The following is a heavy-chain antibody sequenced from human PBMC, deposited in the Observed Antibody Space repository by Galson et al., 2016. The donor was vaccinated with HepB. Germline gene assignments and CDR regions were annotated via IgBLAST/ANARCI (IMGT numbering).Heavy chain of an antibody. CDR2: IYHSGNT. V-gene: IGHV4-4*02. D-gene: IGHD1-1*01. CDR3: SSGSGNWYGVHVY. J-gene: IGHJ4*02. Sequence: SETLSLTCAVSGGSISSSNWWSWVRQPPGKGLEWIGGIYHSGNTNYNPSLKSRITISVDESKSQFSLKLSSVTAADTAVYYCSSGSGNWYGVHVYWGQGTLVTVSS. CDR1: GGSISSSNW.